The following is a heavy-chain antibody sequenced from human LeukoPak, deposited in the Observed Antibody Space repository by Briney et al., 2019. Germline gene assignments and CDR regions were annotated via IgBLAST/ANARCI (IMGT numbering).Heavy chain of an antibody. Sequence: GGSLRLSCAASGFTFSSYEMNWVRQAPGKGLEWVSYISSSGSTIYYADSVKGRFTISRDNAKNSLYLQMNGLRVADTAFYYCARDPGWQGLLERVGWFDPWGQGTLVTVSS. J-gene: IGHJ5*02. CDR2: ISSSGSTI. D-gene: IGHD5-12*01. CDR3: ARDPGWQGLLERVGWFDP. CDR1: GFTFSSYE. V-gene: IGHV3-48*03.